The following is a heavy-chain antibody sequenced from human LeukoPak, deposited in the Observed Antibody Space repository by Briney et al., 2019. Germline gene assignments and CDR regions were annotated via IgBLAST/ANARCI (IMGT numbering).Heavy chain of an antibody. CDR1: GFTFSSYA. CDR2: ISGSGGST. Sequence: GGSLRLSCAASGFTFSSYAMSWVRQAPGKGLEWVSAISGSGGSTYYADSVKGRFTISRDNSKNTLYLQMNSLRAEDTDVYYCAKDILGYCSGGSCYLFDYWGQGTLVTVSS. V-gene: IGHV3-23*01. D-gene: IGHD2-15*01. J-gene: IGHJ4*02. CDR3: AKDILGYCSGGSCYLFDY.